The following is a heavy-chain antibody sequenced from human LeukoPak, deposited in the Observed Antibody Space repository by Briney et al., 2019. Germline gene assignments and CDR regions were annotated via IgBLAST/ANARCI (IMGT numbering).Heavy chain of an antibody. V-gene: IGHV4-34*01. J-gene: IGHJ4*02. Sequence: SETLSLTCAVYGGSFSGYYWSWIRQPPGKGLEWIGSIYYSGSTYYNPSLKSRVTISVDTSKNQFSLKLSSVTAADTAVYYCASLYCGGDCYSGYYFDYWGQGTLVTVSS. CDR2: IYYSGST. CDR3: ASLYCGGDCYSGYYFDY. D-gene: IGHD2-21*02. CDR1: GGSFSGYY.